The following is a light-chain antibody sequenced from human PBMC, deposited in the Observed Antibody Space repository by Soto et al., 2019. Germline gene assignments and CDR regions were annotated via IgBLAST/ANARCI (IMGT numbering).Light chain of an antibody. CDR2: GVS. CDR3: QQYNNWPRT. Sequence: EIVLTQSPCTLSLSPGERSALSCRASQSVSSNLAWYQQKPGQAPRLLIYGVSTRATGVPARFSGSGSGTEFTLTISSLQSEDFAVYYCQQYNNWPRTFGQGTKVDIK. V-gene: IGKV3-15*01. CDR1: QSVSSN. J-gene: IGKJ1*01.